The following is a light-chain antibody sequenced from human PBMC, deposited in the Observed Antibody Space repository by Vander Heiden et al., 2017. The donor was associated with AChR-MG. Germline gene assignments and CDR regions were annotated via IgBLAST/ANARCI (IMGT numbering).Light chain of an antibody. J-gene: IGKJ2*01. CDR2: DAS. V-gene: IGKV3-11*01. CDR3: QQGNKWPVT. CDR1: QSVSSY. Sequence: EIVLTQSPGTLSLSPGERATLSCRASQSVSSYLAWYQQKPGQAPRLLMYDASNRATGIPARFSGSGSGTDFTLTISSLEPEDFAVYYCQQGNKWPVTFGQGTKLEIK.